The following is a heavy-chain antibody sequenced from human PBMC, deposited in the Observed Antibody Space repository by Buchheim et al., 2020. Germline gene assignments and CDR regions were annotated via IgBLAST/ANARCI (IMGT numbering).Heavy chain of an antibody. CDR1: GYTFTSYD. CDR2: MNPNSGNT. V-gene: IGHV1-8*01. D-gene: IGHD6-13*01. J-gene: IGHJ6*02. CDR3: ARGGIAAAVSDYYYYGMDV. Sequence: QVQLVQSGAEVKKPGASVKVSCKASGYTFTSYDINWVRQATGQGLEWMGWMNPNSGNTGYAQKFQGRVTMTRNTSISTAYLELSSLRSEDTAVYYCARGGIAAAVSDYYYYGMDVWGQGTT.